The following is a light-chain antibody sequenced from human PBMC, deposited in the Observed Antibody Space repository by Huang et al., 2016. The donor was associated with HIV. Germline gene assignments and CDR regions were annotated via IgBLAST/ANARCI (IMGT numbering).Light chain of an antibody. V-gene: IGKV1D-12*01. CDR1: QGIRSW. CDR2: SAS. Sequence: DIQMTQFPFSVSASVGDRVIITCRASQGIRSWLAWYQQKPGEAPKRLIYSASRLQSGVPSRFSGSGSGTDFTLTINGLQPEDFATYYCQQANSFPLTFGGGTKVEIK. CDR3: QQANSFPLT. J-gene: IGKJ4*01.